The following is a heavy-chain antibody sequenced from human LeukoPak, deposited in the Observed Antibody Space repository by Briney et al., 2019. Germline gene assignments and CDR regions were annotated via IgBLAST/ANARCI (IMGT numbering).Heavy chain of an antibody. V-gene: IGHV3-30*03. J-gene: IGHJ6*02. D-gene: IGHD3-10*01. CDR2: ISYDGSNK. Sequence: GGSLRLSCAASGFTFSSYGMHWVRQAPGKGLEWVAVISYDGSNKYYADSVKGRFTISRDNSKNTLYLQMNSLRAEDTAVYYCASGDYYGLYYGMDVWGQGTTVTVSS. CDR3: ASGDYYGLYYGMDV. CDR1: GFTFSSYG.